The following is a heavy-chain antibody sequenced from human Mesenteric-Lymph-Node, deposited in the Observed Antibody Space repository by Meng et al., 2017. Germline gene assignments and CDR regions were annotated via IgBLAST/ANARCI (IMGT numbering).Heavy chain of an antibody. J-gene: IGHJ5*02. CDR3: ARTNYGDYNWFDP. V-gene: IGHV4-31*03. CDR2: IYYSGST. CDR1: AGSISSGGFY. Sequence: QGQRPGAGPGTVKPSQPLSLTFTVSAGSISSGGFYWSWIRQHPGKGLEWIGYIYYSGSTYYNPSLRSRVAISIDTSKNQFSLKLTSVTAADTAVYFCARTNYGDYNWFDPWGQGTLVTVSS. D-gene: IGHD4-17*01.